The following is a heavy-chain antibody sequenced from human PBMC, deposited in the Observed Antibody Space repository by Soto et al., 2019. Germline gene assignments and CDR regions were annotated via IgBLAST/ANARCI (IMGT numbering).Heavy chain of an antibody. Sequence: EVQLLESGGGLVQPGGSLRLSCAASGFTFSSYAMSWVRQAPGKGLEWVSAISGSGGSTYYADSMKGRFTISRDNSKNTLYLQMNSLRAEDTAVYYCAKVLGSYGRGGYYYYYGMDVWGQGTTVTVSS. CDR2: ISGSGGST. D-gene: IGHD5-18*01. CDR3: AKVLGSYGRGGYYYYYGMDV. V-gene: IGHV3-23*01. CDR1: GFTFSSYA. J-gene: IGHJ6*02.